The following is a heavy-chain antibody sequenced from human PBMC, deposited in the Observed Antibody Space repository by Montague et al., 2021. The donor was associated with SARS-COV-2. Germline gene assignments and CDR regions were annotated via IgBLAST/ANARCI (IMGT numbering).Heavy chain of an antibody. J-gene: IGHJ4*02. CDR1: GGPFSDYY. CDR3: ARGRQHFNMIVVVMTGGEYYFDY. Sequence: SESLSLTCAVYGGPFSDYYWSWIRQPPGKGLEWIGEINHRGTSNYNPSLKSRVSISVDTSKNQFSLYLGSVTAADTAVYYCARGRQHFNMIVVVMTGGEYYFDYWAQGTLVTVSS. CDR2: INHRGTS. D-gene: IGHD3-22*01. V-gene: IGHV4-34*01.